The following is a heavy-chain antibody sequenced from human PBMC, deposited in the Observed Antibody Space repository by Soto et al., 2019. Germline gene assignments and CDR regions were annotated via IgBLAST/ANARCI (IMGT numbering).Heavy chain of an antibody. Sequence: PSETLSLTCTVSGGSIISYYWSWIRQPAGKGLEWIGRIYTSGSTNYNPSLKSRVTMSVDTSKNQFSLKLSSVTAADTAVYYCAREDIVVVPAANLGIDPWGQGTLVTVS. V-gene: IGHV4-4*07. J-gene: IGHJ5*02. CDR2: IYTSGST. CDR3: AREDIVVVPAANLGIDP. CDR1: GGSIISYY. D-gene: IGHD2-2*01.